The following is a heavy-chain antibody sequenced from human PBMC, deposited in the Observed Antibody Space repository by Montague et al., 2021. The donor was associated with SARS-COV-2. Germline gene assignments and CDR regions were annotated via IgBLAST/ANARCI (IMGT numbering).Heavy chain of an antibody. CDR2: IDWXDDK. D-gene: IGHD3-9*01. CDR3: ARIRDYDILTGSYSGFDY. J-gene: IGHJ4*02. CDR1: GFSLSTSGMC. Sequence: PPLVKPTQTLTLTCTFSGFSLSTSGMCVSWIRQPPGKALEWLALIDWXDDKYYSTSLKTRLTISKDTSKNQVVLTMTNMDPVDTATYYCARIRDYDILTGSYSGFDYWGQGTLVTVSS. V-gene: IGHV2-70*01.